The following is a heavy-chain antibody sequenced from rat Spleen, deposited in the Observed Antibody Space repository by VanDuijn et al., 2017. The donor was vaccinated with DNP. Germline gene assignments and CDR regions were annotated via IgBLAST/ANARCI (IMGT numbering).Heavy chain of an antibody. Sequence: QVQLKESGPGLVQPSQTLSLTCTVAGFSLTSYNVHWVRQPPGKGLEWIAAISSGGSTYYNSAIKSRLSISRDTSKSQVFLKMNSLQTEDTAMYFCARIGGANWGYYFDYWGQGVMVTVSS. D-gene: IGHD5-1*01. CDR1: GFSLTSYN. CDR3: ARIGGANWGYYFDY. J-gene: IGHJ2*01. V-gene: IGHV2-6*01. CDR2: ISSGGST.